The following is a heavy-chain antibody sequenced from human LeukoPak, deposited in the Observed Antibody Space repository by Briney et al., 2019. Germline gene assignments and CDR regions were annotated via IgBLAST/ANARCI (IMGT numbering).Heavy chain of an antibody. D-gene: IGHD3-22*01. V-gene: IGHV4-30-4*08. CDR2: IYYSGST. CDR3: ARGQYYYDSSGYAFDY. J-gene: IGHJ4*02. Sequence: PSQTLSLTCTVSGGSISSGDYYWSWIRQPPGKGLEWIGYIYYSGSTYYNPSLKSRVTISVDTSKNQFSLKLSSVTAADTAMYYCARGQYYYDSSGYAFDYWGQGTLVTVSS. CDR1: GGSISSGDYY.